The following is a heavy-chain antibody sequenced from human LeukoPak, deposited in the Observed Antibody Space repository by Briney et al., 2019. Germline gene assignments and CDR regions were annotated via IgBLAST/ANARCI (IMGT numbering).Heavy chain of an antibody. CDR3: AKMTTVTMGQGTD. CDR2: ISGSGGST. J-gene: IGHJ4*02. V-gene: IGHV3-23*01. CDR1: GFTFSSYA. Sequence: GGSLRLSCAASGFTFSSYAMSWVRQAPGEGLEWVSAISGSGGSTYYADSVKGRFTISRDNSKNTLYLQMNSLRAEDTAVYYCAKMTTVTMGQGTDWGQGTLVTVSS. D-gene: IGHD4-17*01.